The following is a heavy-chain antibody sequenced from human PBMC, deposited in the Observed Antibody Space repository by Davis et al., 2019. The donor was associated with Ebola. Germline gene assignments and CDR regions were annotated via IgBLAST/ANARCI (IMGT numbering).Heavy chain of an antibody. D-gene: IGHD5-24*01. CDR2: ISISSGFT. CDR1: GFNFSDYY. V-gene: IGHV3-11*06. CDR3: ARGPRKMATTNFDY. J-gene: IGHJ4*02. Sequence: PGGSLRLSCAASGFNFSDYYMSWIRQAPGKGLEWVSYISISSGFTNYADSVKGRFTISRDNAKNSLYLQMNSLRAEDTAVYYCARGPRKMATTNFDYWGQGTLVTVSS.